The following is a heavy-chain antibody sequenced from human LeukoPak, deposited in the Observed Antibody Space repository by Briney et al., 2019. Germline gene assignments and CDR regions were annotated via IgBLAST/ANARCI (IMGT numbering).Heavy chain of an antibody. J-gene: IGHJ4*02. CDR2: IYYSGST. V-gene: IGHV4-59*01. Sequence: SETLSLTCAVSGGSMTHYYWTWIRQSPGKGLEWIAYIYYSGSTNYNPSLKSRVTISVDTSENQFSLEMRSVTAADTAVYYCARLRGNYFPDFWGQGTLVTVSS. D-gene: IGHD2/OR15-2a*01. CDR3: ARLRGNYFPDF. CDR1: GGSMTHYY.